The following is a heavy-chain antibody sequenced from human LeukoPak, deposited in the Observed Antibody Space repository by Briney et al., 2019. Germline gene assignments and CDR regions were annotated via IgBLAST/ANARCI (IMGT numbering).Heavy chain of an antibody. J-gene: IGHJ5*02. CDR3: ARERATVTIIGWFDP. D-gene: IGHD4-11*01. Sequence: PGGSLRLSCGASGFAFSSYWMTWLRQAPGKGLEFVANIEPAGSATYYADSVKGRFTISRDNTKNTLYLQMNSLRAEDTAVYYCARERATVTIIGWFDPWGQGTLVTVSS. V-gene: IGHV3-7*01. CDR2: IEPAGSAT. CDR1: GFAFSSYW.